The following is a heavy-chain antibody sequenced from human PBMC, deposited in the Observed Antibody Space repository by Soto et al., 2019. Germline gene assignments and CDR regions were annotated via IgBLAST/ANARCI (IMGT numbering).Heavy chain of an antibody. V-gene: IGHV1-18*01. CDR3: AGGGSPFDY. Sequence: QVQLVQSGAEVKKPGASVEVSCKASAYTFTKFGITWVRQAPGQGLEWMGWISAYNGNTNYAQKFQGRATMTTDTDTSTACMEVRGLCFDETSVYYCAGGGSPFDYWGQGTLVTVSS. CDR2: ISAYNGNT. CDR1: AYTFTKFG. D-gene: IGHD3-16*01. J-gene: IGHJ4*02.